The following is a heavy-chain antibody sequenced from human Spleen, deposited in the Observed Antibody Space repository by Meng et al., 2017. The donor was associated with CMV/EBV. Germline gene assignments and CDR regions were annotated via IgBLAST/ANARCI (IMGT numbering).Heavy chain of an antibody. CDR1: GFSFSTYT. CDR3: ARGSCASCPHDY. V-gene: IGHV3-21*06. D-gene: IGHD2-2*01. CDR2: ITTSSNYI. Sequence: LSLTCAASGFSFSTYTMNWVRQAPGKGLEWVSSITTSSNYIYYADSVQGRFTISRDNAKNSLYLQMSSLRAEDTAVYYCARGSCASCPHDYWGQGTLVTVSS. J-gene: IGHJ4*02.